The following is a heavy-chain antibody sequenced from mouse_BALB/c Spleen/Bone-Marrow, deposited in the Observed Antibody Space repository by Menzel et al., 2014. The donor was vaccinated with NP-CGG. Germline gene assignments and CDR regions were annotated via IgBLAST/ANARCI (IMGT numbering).Heavy chain of an antibody. V-gene: IGHV1-74*04. CDR1: GYSFTSYW. CDR3: ASPWDGNPFAY. CDR2: IDPSDSET. D-gene: IGHD2-1*01. J-gene: IGHJ3*01. Sequence: ESGPQLVRPGASVKISCKASGYSFTSYWMHWVKQRPGQGLEWIGMIDPSDSETRLNQKFKDKATLTVDKSSSTAYMQLSSPTSEDSAVYYCASPWDGNPFAYWGQGTLVTVSA.